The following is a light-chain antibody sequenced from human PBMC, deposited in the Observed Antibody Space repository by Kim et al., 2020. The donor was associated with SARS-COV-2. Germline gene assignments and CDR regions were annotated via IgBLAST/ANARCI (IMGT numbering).Light chain of an antibody. CDR2: GAS. V-gene: IGKV3-20*01. CDR1: QSISSEF. CDR3: QQYTTSPPAYT. J-gene: IGKJ2*01. Sequence: PGERATPTGRASQSISSEFLAWYQQISGQPPRLLMFGASNRAAGIPDRFSGGGSGTDFTLTITRLEPADSAVYYCQQYTTSPPAYTFGQGTKLEI.